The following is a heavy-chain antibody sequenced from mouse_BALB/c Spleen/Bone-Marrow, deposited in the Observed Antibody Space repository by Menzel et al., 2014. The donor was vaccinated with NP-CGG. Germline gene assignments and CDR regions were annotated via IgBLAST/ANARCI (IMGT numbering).Heavy chain of an antibody. V-gene: IGHV2-9*02. J-gene: IGHJ3*01. D-gene: IGHD2-1*01. Sequence: VQLQQSGPGLVAPSQRLSIPCTVSGFSLTSYGVHWVRQPPGKGLEWLGVIWAGGSTNYNSALMSRLSISKDDSKSXVFLKMNSLQTDDTAMYYCAREIYYGNYAWFAYWGQGTLVTVSA. CDR1: GFSLTSYG. CDR3: AREIYYGNYAWFAY. CDR2: IWAGGST.